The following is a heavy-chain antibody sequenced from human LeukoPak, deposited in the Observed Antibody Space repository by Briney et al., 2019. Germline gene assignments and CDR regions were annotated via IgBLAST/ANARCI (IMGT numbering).Heavy chain of an antibody. CDR2: IYSGGGT. D-gene: IGHD3-22*01. J-gene: IGHJ4*02. Sequence: GGSLRLSCAASGFTFSSYAMSWVRQAPGKGLEWVSVIYSGGGTFYSDSVKGRFTISRDYSKNTLYLQMNSLRTEDMAVYFCAKDSNGPAFWGQGTLVTVSS. CDR1: GFTFSSYA. V-gene: IGHV3-23*03. CDR3: AKDSNGPAF.